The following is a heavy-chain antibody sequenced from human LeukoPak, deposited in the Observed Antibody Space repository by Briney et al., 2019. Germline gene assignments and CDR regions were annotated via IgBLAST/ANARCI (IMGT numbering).Heavy chain of an antibody. CDR3: ARVYNYYYDSSGYTYFDY. CDR1: GYTFTSYG. J-gene: IGHJ4*02. Sequence: ASVKVSCKASGYTFTSYGISWVRQAPGQGLEWMGWISAYNGNTNYARKLQGRVTMTTDTSTSTVYMELRSLRSDDTAVYYCARVYNYYYDSSGYTYFDYWGQGTLVTVSS. D-gene: IGHD3-22*01. CDR2: ISAYNGNT. V-gene: IGHV1-18*01.